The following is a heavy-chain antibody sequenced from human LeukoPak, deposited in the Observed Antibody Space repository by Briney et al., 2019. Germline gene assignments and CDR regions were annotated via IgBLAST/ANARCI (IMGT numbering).Heavy chain of an antibody. CDR3: AKDYAAGRPYYFDS. CDR1: GFMLSGSD. Sequence: GGSLKLSCAASGFMLSGSDMHWVRQASGKGLEWVGRTRSKGNNYATAHAASVKGRFTISRDNSKNTLYLQMNSLRAGDTAVYYCAKDYAAGRPYYFDSWGQGTLVTVSS. V-gene: IGHV3-73*01. J-gene: IGHJ4*02. CDR2: TRSKGNNYAT. D-gene: IGHD6-13*01.